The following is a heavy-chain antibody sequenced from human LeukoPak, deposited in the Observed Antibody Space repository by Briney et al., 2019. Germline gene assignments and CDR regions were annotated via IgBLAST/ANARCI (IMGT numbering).Heavy chain of an antibody. D-gene: IGHD2-15*01. CDR2: IYPRDSDT. CDR3: AILGYCSGGDCYPEY. CDR1: GYSLITYW. V-gene: IGHV5-51*03. J-gene: IGHJ4*02. Sequence: GESLTISCKGSGYSLITYWIGWVRQTPGKGPEWMGIIYPRDSDTRYSPSFQGQVNISVDKSITTSYLHWNSLKASDTAMYFCAILGYCSGGDCYPEYWGQGTLVTVSS.